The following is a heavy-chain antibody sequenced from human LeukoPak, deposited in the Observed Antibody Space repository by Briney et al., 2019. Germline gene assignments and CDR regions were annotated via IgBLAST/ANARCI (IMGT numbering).Heavy chain of an antibody. CDR3: AKRGVVIRVILVGFHKEAYYFDS. J-gene: IGHJ4*02. V-gene: IGHV3-23*01. CDR1: GFTFSSYG. CDR2: ISGSRGST. D-gene: IGHD3-22*01. Sequence: GGSLRLSCAASGFTFSSYGMSWVRQAPGKGLEWVAGISGSRGSTNYADSVKGRFTISRDNRKNTLYLQMNSLRVEDTAVYFCAKRGVVIRVILVGFHKEAYYFDSWGQGALVAVSS.